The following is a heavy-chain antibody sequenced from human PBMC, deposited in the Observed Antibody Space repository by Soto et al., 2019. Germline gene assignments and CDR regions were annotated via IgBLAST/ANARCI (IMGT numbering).Heavy chain of an antibody. Sequence: HLQLQESGSELVTPSQTLSRTCAVSGASIRSGDYSWRWIRQTPGKGLEWIGYIYNSGSTLYNPSLKSRVTISLDRSNNQFSLKVRSVTAADTAIYYCASDYGSGSYRFDYWGQGILVTVAS. CDR2: IYNSGST. CDR1: GASIRSGDYS. D-gene: IGHD3-10*01. J-gene: IGHJ4*02. V-gene: IGHV4-30-2*01. CDR3: ASDYGSGSYRFDY.